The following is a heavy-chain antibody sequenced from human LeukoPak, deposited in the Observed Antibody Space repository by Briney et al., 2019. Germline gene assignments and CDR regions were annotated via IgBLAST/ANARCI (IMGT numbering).Heavy chain of an antibody. CDR3: ARGRYYYDSSGYYPFYFDY. J-gene: IGHJ4*02. CDR2: IYYSGST. CDR1: GGSISSYY. D-gene: IGHD3-22*01. Sequence: SETLSLTCTVSGGSISSYYWSWIRQPPGKGLEWIGYIYYSGSTNYNPSLKSRVTISVDTSKNQFSLKLSSVTAADTAVYYCARGRYYYDSSGYYPFYFDYWGQGTLVTVSS. V-gene: IGHV4-59*01.